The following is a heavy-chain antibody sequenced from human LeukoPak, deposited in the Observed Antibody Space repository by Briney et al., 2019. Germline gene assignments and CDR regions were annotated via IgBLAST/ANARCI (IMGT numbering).Heavy chain of an antibody. J-gene: IGHJ4*02. CDR3: TRVSKGYCGGDCYSDY. CDR2: ISAYNGNT. CDR1: GYTFTSYG. V-gene: IGHV1-18*01. D-gene: IGHD2-21*02. Sequence: ASVKVSCKASGYTFTSYGISWVRQAPGQGLEWMGWISAYNGNTNYAQKLQGRVTMTTDTSTSTAYMELRSLRSDDSAVYYCTRVSKGYCGGDCYSDYWGQGTLVTVSS.